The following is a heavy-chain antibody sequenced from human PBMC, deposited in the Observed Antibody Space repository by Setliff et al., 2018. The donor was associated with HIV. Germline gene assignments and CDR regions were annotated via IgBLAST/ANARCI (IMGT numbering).Heavy chain of an antibody. D-gene: IGHD2-21*01. J-gene: IGHJ6*03. CDR2: IGGSGFGT. V-gene: IGHV3-23*01. CDR1: GFSFSTYA. Sequence: PGGSLRLSCAASGFSFSTYAMGWVRQAPGKGLEWVSAIGGSGFGTYYADSVKGRFTISRDNSKNTLYLQMNSLRAEDTAIYYCAKRRVCNTSCYIVDYMDVWGKGTTVTVSS. CDR3: AKRRVCNTSCYIVDYMDV.